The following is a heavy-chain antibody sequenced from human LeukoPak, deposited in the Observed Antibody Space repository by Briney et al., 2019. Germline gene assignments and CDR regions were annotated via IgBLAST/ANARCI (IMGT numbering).Heavy chain of an antibody. CDR2: ISGSGGST. V-gene: IGHV3-23*01. CDR1: GFTFSSYA. Sequence: GGSLRLSCAASGFTFSSYAMSWVRQAPGKGLEWVSAISGSGGSTYYADSVKGRFTISRDNSKNTLYLQMNSLRAEDTAVYYCAKSPHYGSGSYAYYYGMDVWGQGTTVTVSS. D-gene: IGHD3-10*01. CDR3: AKSPHYGSGSYAYYYGMDV. J-gene: IGHJ6*02.